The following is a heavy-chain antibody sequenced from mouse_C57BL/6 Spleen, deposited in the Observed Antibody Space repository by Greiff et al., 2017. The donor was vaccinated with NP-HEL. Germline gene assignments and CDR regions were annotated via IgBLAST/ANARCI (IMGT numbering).Heavy chain of an antibody. J-gene: IGHJ3*01. D-gene: IGHD1-1*01. V-gene: IGHV5-4*01. CDR3: ARDRDYYGSSFFAY. CDR1: GFTFSSYA. Sequence: EVKLMESGGGLVKPGGSLKLSCAASGFTFSSYAMSWVRQTPEKRLEWVATISDGGSYTYYPDNVKGRFTISRDNAKNNLYLQMSHLKSEDTAMYYCARDRDYYGSSFFAYWGQGTLVTVSA. CDR2: ISDGGSYT.